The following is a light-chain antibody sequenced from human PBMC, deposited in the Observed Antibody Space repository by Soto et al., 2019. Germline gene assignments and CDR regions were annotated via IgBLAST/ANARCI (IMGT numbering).Light chain of an antibody. V-gene: IGKV1-5*01. Sequence: MTKSLASVSVSIGDRGTITCRASQSISRWLAWYQQKPGKAPKFLMYDASTLETGVPARVSGSGSRTEFSLTISICQPDDFSTLYCQQYESSLGTIGPGTKVDIK. J-gene: IGKJ3*01. CDR3: QQYESSLGT. CDR2: DAS. CDR1: QSISRW.